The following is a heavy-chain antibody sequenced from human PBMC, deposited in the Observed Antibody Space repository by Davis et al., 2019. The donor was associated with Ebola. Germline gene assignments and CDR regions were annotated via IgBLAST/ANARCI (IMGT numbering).Heavy chain of an antibody. Sequence: GESLKISCAASGFTLSSYTMNWVHQAPGKGLEWVSSISSGSNYIYYADSVKGRFTVSRDNAKNSLFLQMNSLRAEDTAVYYCARVDFWSGLPYYYYYYYMDVWGKGATVTVSS. D-gene: IGHD3-3*01. J-gene: IGHJ6*03. CDR3: ARVDFWSGLPYYYYYYYMDV. CDR1: GFTLSSYT. CDR2: ISSGSNYI. V-gene: IGHV3-21*01.